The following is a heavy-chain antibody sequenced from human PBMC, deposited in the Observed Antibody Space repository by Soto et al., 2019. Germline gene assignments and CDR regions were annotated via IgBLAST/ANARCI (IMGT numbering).Heavy chain of an antibody. J-gene: IGHJ6*02. Sequence: EVQLVESGGGSVQPGGSLRLSCAASGFTFGSYDMHWVRQATGRGLEWVSSIDIVGDTYYQGSVKGRFTITRDNVKNSLYLQMNSLRAEDSAVYYCPRDPSGDGFGGVCYGLDVWRHGTTVTVSS. CDR2: IDIVGDT. V-gene: IGHV3-13*01. CDR1: GFTFGSYD. CDR3: PRDPSGDGFGGVCYGLDV. D-gene: IGHD3-10*01.